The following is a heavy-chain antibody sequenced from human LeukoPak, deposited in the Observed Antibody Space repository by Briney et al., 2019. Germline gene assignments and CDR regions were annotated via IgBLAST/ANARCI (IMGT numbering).Heavy chain of an antibody. V-gene: IGHV4-39*07. CDR3: ARSQWEPIDY. D-gene: IGHD1-26*01. CDR2: IYYSGST. Sequence: SETLSLTCTVSGGSISSSSYYWGWIRQPPGKGLEWIGSIYYSGSTYYNPSLKSRVTISVDTSKNQFSLKLSSVTAADTAVYYCARSQWEPIDYWGQGTLVTVSS. CDR1: GGSISSSSYY. J-gene: IGHJ4*02.